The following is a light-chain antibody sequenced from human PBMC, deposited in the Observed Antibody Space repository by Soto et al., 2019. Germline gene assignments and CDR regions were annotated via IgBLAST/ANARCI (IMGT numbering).Light chain of an antibody. CDR3: QQSIDWPLT. V-gene: IGKV3-11*01. Sequence: EIVLTQSPGTLSLSPGARATLSCRASQSVRSDVGWYQQKPGQAPRLLIYHTSNRATGIPARFSGSGSGTDFTLTISSLEPEDFAVYYCQQSIDWPLTFGQGTKVEVK. CDR2: HTS. J-gene: IGKJ1*01. CDR1: QSVRSD.